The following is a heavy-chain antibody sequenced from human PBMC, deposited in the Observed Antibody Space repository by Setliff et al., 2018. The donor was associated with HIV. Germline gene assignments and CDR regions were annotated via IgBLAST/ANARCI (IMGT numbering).Heavy chain of an antibody. J-gene: IGHJ4*02. CDR2: VSYSGTT. CDR3: ARHQSGYNFSPFDN. V-gene: IGHV4-39*01. D-gene: IGHD5-12*01. Sequence: SETLSLTCTVSSGSFSSRHYWGWIRQSPGKGLEWIGSVSYSGTTYYNPSLRSPSTISVDTSKNQFSLIVSSVNAADTATYYCARHQSGYNFSPFDNWGLGSLVTVSS. CDR1: SGSFSSRHY.